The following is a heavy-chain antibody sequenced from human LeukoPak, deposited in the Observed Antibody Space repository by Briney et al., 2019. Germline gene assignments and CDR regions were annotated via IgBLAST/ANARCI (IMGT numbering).Heavy chain of an antibody. J-gene: IGHJ4*02. Sequence: GGSLRLSCAASGFTFSSYWMHWVRQAPGRGPVWVSRINSDGKSTDYADYVKGRFTLSRDNAKNTLYLEMNNLRADDTAVYYCARSRGSYFDSWGQGTLVSVSS. V-gene: IGHV3-74*01. CDR1: GFTFSSYW. CDR3: ARSRGSYFDS. D-gene: IGHD3-16*01. CDR2: INSDGKST.